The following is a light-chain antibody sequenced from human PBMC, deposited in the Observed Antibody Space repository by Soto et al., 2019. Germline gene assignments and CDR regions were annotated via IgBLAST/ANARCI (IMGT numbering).Light chain of an antibody. J-gene: IGKJ4*01. CDR3: LSGHSRP. CDR1: QSVSIH. Sequence: EIVLTQSPATLSLSPGERATLSCRASQSVSIHLAWYQQKPGQAPRLLIYDTSTRATGIPARFSGSGSGTEFTLTISSLQPEDFATYFCLSGHSRPFGGGTKVDIK. V-gene: IGKV3-15*01. CDR2: DTS.